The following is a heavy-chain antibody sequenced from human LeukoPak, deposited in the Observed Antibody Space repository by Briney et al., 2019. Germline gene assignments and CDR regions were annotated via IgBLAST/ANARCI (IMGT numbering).Heavy chain of an antibody. J-gene: IGHJ4*02. V-gene: IGHV1-69*04. Sequence: GSSVKVSCKAPGGTFSSYAISWVRQAPGQGLEWMGRIIPILGIANYAQKFQGRVTITADKSTSTAYMELSSLRSEDTAVYYCASFTGYSSSYYIDYWGQGTLVTVSS. CDR2: IIPILGIA. CDR1: GGTFSSYA. D-gene: IGHD6-13*01. CDR3: ASFTGYSSSYYIDY.